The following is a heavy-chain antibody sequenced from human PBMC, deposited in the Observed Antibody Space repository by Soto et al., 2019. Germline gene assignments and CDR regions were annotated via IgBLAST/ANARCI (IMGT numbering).Heavy chain of an antibody. CDR1: GFTFSSYS. CDR2: ISSSSSYI. V-gene: IGHV3-21*01. Sequence: GGSLRLSCAASGFTFSSYSMNWVRQAPGKGLEWVSSISSSSSYIYYADSVKGRFTISRDNAKNSLYLQMNSLRAEDTAVYYCAREPVDGDSGYDWWYWGQGTLVTVSS. CDR3: AREPVDGDSGYDWWY. D-gene: IGHD5-12*01. J-gene: IGHJ4*02.